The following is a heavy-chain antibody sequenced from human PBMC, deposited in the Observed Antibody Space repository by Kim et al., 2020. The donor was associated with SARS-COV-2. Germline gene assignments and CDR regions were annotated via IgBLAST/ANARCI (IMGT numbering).Heavy chain of an antibody. Sequence: GGSLRLSCAASGFTFSYYWMSWVRQAPGKGLEWVANIKEDGSEKYYVDSVKGRFTISRDNAKNELDLQKNSLRSDDSAVDFCARLGRDCSGDSCSSWFDSWGQGTLVTVSS. CDR2: IKEDGSEK. V-gene: IGHV3-7*01. J-gene: IGHJ5*01. CDR1: GFTFSYYW. CDR3: ARLGRDCSGDSCSSWFDS. D-gene: IGHD2-15*01.